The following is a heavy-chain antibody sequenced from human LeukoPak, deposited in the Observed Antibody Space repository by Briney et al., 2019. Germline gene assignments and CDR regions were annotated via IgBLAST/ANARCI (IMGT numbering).Heavy chain of an antibody. Sequence: ASVKVSCKASGYIFTCYFMHWVRQAPGQGLEWMGRINPNIGDTNYGHQFQGRVTMTRDTSISTAYMDLTRLRFDDTAVYYCARDQEGFDYWGQGTLVTVSS. J-gene: IGHJ4*02. V-gene: IGHV1-2*06. CDR1: GYIFTCYF. CDR3: ARDQEGFDY. CDR2: INPNIGDT.